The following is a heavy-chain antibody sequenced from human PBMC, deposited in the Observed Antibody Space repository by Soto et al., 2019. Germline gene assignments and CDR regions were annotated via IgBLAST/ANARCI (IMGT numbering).Heavy chain of an antibody. D-gene: IGHD6-19*01. Sequence: QVPLVESGGGVVQPGRSLRLSCAASGFTFTSYAMHWVRQAPGKGLEWVAVISYDGNNKYYTDSVKGRFTISRDNSKNTLYLQMNSLRPEDTAVYYCAREYSSGWYNAFDIWGQGTTVTVSS. J-gene: IGHJ3*02. V-gene: IGHV3-30-3*01. CDR1: GFTFTSYA. CDR2: ISYDGNNK. CDR3: AREYSSGWYNAFDI.